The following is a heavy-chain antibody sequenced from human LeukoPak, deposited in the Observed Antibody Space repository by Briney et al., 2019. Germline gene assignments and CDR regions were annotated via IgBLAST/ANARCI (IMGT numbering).Heavy chain of an antibody. J-gene: IGHJ4*02. D-gene: IGHD2-15*01. CDR1: GFTFSSYS. CDR3: ARDPGYCSGGSCYKDY. V-gene: IGHV3-21*01. CDR2: ISSSSSYI. Sequence: PGGSLRLSCAASGFTFSSYSMNWVRQAPGKGLEWVSSISSSSSYIYYADSVKGRFTISRDNAKNSLYLQMNSLRAEDTAVYYCARDPGYCSGGSCYKDYWGQGTLVTVSS.